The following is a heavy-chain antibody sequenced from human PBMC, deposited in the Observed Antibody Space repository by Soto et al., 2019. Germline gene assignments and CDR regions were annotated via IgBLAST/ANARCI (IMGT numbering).Heavy chain of an antibody. CDR3: ASQHYYDSSGYYEVY. CDR1: GCSISSNIYY. Sequence: SETLSLTCTVSGCSISSNIYYWGWIRQPPGKGLEWIGNIHYSGSTYYDSSLKSRVTISVDTSKNQFSLKLSPVTAADTAVYYCASQHYYDSSGYYEVYWGQGTLVTVSS. V-gene: IGHV4-39*01. CDR2: IHYSGST. D-gene: IGHD3-22*01. J-gene: IGHJ4*02.